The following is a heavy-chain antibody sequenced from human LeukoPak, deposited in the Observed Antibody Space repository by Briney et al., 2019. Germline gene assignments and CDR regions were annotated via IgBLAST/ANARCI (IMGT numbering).Heavy chain of an antibody. Sequence: SETLSLTCTVSGASISSGTYYWSWIRQPPGKGLEWIGEINHSGSTNYNPSLKSRVTISVDTSKNQFSLKLSSVTAADTAVYYCARGPGPYSSGWKYWGQGTLVTVSS. J-gene: IGHJ4*02. CDR3: ARGPGPYSSGWKY. D-gene: IGHD6-19*01. CDR2: INHSGST. V-gene: IGHV4-39*07. CDR1: GASISSGTYY.